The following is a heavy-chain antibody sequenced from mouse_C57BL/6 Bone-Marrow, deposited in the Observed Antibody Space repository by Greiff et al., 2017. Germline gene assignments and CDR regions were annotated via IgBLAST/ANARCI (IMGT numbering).Heavy chain of an antibody. CDR1: GYTFTSYW. V-gene: IGHV1-59*01. D-gene: IGHD1-1*01. CDR2: IDPSDSYT. J-gene: IGHJ3*01. Sequence: VQLQQPGAELVRPGTSVKLSCKASGYTFTSYWMHWVKQRPGQGLEWIGVIDPSDSYTNYNQKFKGKATLTVDTSSSTAYMQLSSLTSEDSAVYYCARSGYYYGSTQFAYWGQGTLVTVSA. CDR3: ARSGYYYGSTQFAY.